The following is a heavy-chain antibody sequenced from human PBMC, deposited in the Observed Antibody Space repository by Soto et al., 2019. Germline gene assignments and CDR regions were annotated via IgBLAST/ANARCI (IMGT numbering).Heavy chain of an antibody. Sequence: AGSLRLSCAASGFTFNTYGMHWVRQAPGKGLEWVAIISHDGSNKYHADSVRGRFTISRDNSRTTLYLQINSLRAEDTAVYHCAKATGPYYDFWSTDYWGQGTLVTVSS. V-gene: IGHV3-30*18. CDR1: GFTFNTYG. D-gene: IGHD3-3*01. CDR3: AKATGPYYDFWSTDY. J-gene: IGHJ4*02. CDR2: ISHDGSNK.